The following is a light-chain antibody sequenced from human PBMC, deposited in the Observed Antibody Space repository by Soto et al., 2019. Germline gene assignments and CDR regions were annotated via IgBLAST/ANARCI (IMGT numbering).Light chain of an antibody. V-gene: IGLV2-14*01. J-gene: IGLJ1*01. Sequence: QSVVAQPAPVSGAPGQSITISCTGTSGDVGGYNYVSWYQQHPGKAPKLMIYEVSNRPSGVSNRFSGSKSGNTASLTISGLQAEDEADYYCSSYTSSSTPYVFGTGTKVTV. CDR2: EVS. CDR3: SSYTSSSTPYV. CDR1: SGDVGGYNY.